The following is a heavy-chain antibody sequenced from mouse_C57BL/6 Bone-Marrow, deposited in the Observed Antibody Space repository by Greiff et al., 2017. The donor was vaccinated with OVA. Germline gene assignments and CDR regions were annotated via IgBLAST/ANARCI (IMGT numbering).Heavy chain of an antibody. D-gene: IGHD2-5*01. Sequence: EVQLQESGPELVKPGASVKISCKASGYSFTGYYMNWVKQSPEKSLEWIGEINPSTGGTTYNQKFKAKATLTVDKSSSTAYMQLKSLTSEDSAVYYCARSNYPDFDYGGQGTTLTVSA. J-gene: IGHJ2*01. CDR2: INPSTGGT. V-gene: IGHV1-42*01. CDR3: ARSNYPDFDY. CDR1: GYSFTGYY.